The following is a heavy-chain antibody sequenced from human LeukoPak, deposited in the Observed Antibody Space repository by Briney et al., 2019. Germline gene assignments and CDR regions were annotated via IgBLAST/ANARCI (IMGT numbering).Heavy chain of an antibody. CDR3: TTAYLYGSESPFFYY. V-gene: IGHV3-15*01. CDR1: GFTFSSYE. J-gene: IGHJ4*02. D-gene: IGHD3-10*01. CDR2: IKTNSDGGTA. Sequence: KPGGSLRLSCAASGFTFSSYEMNWVRQAPGKGLEWVGRIKTNSDGGTADYAAPVKGRFTVSRDDSQNTLYLQMNSLKTEDTAVYYCTTAYLYGSESPFFYYWGQGTRVTVSS.